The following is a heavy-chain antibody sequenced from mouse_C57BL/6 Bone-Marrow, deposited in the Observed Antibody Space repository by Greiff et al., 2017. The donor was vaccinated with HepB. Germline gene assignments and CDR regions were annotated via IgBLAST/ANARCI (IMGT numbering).Heavy chain of an antibody. Sequence: VQLQQSGAELVKPGASVKISCKASGYAFSSYWMNWVKQRPGKGLEWIGQIYPGDGDTNYNGKFKGKATLTADKSSSTAYMQLSSLTSEDSAVYFCARFYYGTLRFAYWGQGTLVTVSA. CDR2: IYPGDGDT. V-gene: IGHV1-80*01. CDR1: GYAFSSYW. D-gene: IGHD1-1*01. CDR3: ARFYYGTLRFAY. J-gene: IGHJ3*01.